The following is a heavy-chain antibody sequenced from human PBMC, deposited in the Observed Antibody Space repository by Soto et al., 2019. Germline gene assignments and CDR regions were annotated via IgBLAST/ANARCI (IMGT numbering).Heavy chain of an antibody. CDR1: GGSLTHHY. Sequence: QVQLQESGPGLVKPSETLSLTCTVAGGSLTHHYWNWFRQPPGKGLHWIGYVYYSGGTNYNPSLKSRVTTSVDTSKNQFSLTLRSVTAADTAVYYCARGNDWKSSTFDIWGQGTMVSVSS. V-gene: IGHV4-59*11. J-gene: IGHJ3*02. CDR2: VYYSGGT. D-gene: IGHD2-21*01. CDR3: ARGNDWKSSTFDI.